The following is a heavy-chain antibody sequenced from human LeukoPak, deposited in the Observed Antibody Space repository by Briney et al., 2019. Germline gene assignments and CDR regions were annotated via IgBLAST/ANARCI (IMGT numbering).Heavy chain of an antibody. CDR1: GGTFSSYA. CDR2: IIPIFGTA. J-gene: IGHJ5*02. D-gene: IGHD2-2*01. CDR3: ARHYCSGTSCYVDGWFDP. Sequence: SVKVSCKASGGTFSSYAISWVRQAPGQGLEWMGGIIPIFGTANYAQKFQGRVTITADESTSTAYMELSSLRSEDTAVYYCARHYCSGTSCYVDGWFDPWGQGTLVTVSS. V-gene: IGHV1-69*01.